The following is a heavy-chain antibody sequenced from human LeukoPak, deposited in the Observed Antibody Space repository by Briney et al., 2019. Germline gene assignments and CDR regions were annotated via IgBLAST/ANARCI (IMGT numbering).Heavy chain of an antibody. CDR3: ARDGGAGYSSGLEYY. Sequence: SVKVSCKASGGTFSSYAISWLRQAPGQGLEWMGRIIPIFGTANYAQKFQGRVTITTDESTSTAYMELSSLRSEDTAVYYCARDGGAGYSSGLEYYWGQGTLVTVSS. D-gene: IGHD6-19*01. J-gene: IGHJ4*02. CDR2: IIPIFGTA. V-gene: IGHV1-69*05. CDR1: GGTFSSYA.